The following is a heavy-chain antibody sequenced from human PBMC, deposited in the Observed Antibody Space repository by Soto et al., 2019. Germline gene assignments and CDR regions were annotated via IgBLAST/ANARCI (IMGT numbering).Heavy chain of an antibody. CDR1: GASIAGYY. CDR3: ARHWWSSGSYLVFDS. V-gene: IGHV4-59*08. Sequence: QVQLQESGPGLLKPSETLSLTCTISGASIAGYYWSWIRQSPGKGLEWIGYVYSSGNTNYSPSLQSRVAMSIDTSKRQSTLKLTSVTAADTALYYCARHWWSSGSYLVFDSWGQGTLVTVSS. D-gene: IGHD6-19*01. J-gene: IGHJ4*02. CDR2: VYSSGNT.